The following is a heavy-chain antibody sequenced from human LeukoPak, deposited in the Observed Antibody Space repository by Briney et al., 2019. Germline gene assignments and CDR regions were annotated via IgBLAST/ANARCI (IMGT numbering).Heavy chain of an antibody. V-gene: IGHV3-9*03. CDR2: ISGYIGSV. J-gene: IGHJ3*02. CDR3: AKDIFAGYCSGGSCYGAFDI. Sequence: SLRLSCAASVVTFYDDAIHCVRQSPGQCVEWGSGISGYIGSVGYADSVKARFTISSENAKYSLYLQMNSLRAEDMALYYCAKDIFAGYCSGGSCYGAFDIWGQGTMVTVSS. CDR1: VVTFYDDA. D-gene: IGHD2-15*01.